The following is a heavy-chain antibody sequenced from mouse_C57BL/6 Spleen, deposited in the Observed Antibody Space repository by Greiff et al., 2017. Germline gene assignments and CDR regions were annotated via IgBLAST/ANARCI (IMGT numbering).Heavy chain of an antibody. Sequence: QVQLQQSGAELVKPGASVKMSCKASGYTFTSYWITWVKQRPGQGLEWIGDIYPGSGSTTYNEKFKSKATLTVDTSSSTAYMQLSSLTSEDSAVYYCARSSPHYFDYWGQGTTLTVSS. CDR3: ARSSPHYFDY. CDR2: IYPGSGST. J-gene: IGHJ2*01. V-gene: IGHV1-55*01. CDR1: GYTFTSYW.